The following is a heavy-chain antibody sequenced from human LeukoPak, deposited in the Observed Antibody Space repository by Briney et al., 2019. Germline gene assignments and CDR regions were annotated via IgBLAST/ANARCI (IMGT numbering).Heavy chain of an antibody. CDR2: IYTSGST. Sequence: SETLPLTCTVSGGSISSYYWSWIRQPAGKGLEWIGRIYTSGSTNYNPSLKSRVTMSVDTSKNQFSLKLSSVTAADTAVYYCARDLRHYYDSSTRDAFDIWGQGTMVTVSS. J-gene: IGHJ3*02. CDR1: GGSISSYY. D-gene: IGHD3-22*01. V-gene: IGHV4-4*07. CDR3: ARDLRHYYDSSTRDAFDI.